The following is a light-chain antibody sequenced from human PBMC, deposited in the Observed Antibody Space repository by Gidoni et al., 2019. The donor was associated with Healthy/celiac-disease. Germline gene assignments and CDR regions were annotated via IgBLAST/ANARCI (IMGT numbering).Light chain of an antibody. CDR3: QQRSNWPPIT. V-gene: IGKV3-11*01. J-gene: IGKJ5*01. CDR1: QSVISY. Sequence: EIVLTQSPATLSLSPGKRATLSCRASQSVISYLAWYQQKPGQAPRLLLYDASNRATGIPARFSGSGSGTDFTLTISSLEPEDFAVYYCQQRSNWPPITFGQGTRLEIK. CDR2: DAS.